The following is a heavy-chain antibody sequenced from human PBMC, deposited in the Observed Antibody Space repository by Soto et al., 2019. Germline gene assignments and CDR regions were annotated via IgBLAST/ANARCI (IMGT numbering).Heavy chain of an antibody. CDR2: IYYSGST. CDR3: ARAQSPEATFDY. Sequence: KTSETLSLTCTVSGGSISSSSYYWGWIRQPPGKGLEWIGSIYYSGSTYYNPSLKSRVTISVDTSKNQFSLKLSSVTAADTAVYYCARAQSPEATFDYWGQGTLVTVSS. J-gene: IGHJ4*02. CDR1: GGSISSSSYY. V-gene: IGHV4-39*01.